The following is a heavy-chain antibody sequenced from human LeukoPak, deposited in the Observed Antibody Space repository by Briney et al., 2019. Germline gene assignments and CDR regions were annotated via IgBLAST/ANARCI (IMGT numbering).Heavy chain of an antibody. J-gene: IGHJ4*02. V-gene: IGHV4-39*07. CDR1: GGSISSSSYY. D-gene: IGHD3-22*01. CDR2: IYHSGST. Sequence: SETLSLTCTVSGGSISSSSYYWGWIRQPPGKGLEWIGSIYHSGSTYYNPSLKSRVTISVDTSKNQFSLKLSSVTAADTAVYYCARLVDYYDSSGYYTGKVLDYWGQGTLVTVSS. CDR3: ARLVDYYDSSGYYTGKVLDY.